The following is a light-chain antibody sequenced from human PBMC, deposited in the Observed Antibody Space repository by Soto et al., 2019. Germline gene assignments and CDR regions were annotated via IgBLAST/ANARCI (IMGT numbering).Light chain of an antibody. CDR2: AAS. CDR3: QQSYITPYT. CDR1: PGISVH. J-gene: IGKJ2*01. V-gene: IGKV1-39*01. Sequence: DIQMTQSPSSLSPSVRDTVTITCRAAPGISVHLNWYQQKQGEVPNLLIYAASNLHSGVPSRFSGSGSETEFALTIRSLQPEDFATYYCQQSYITPYTFGQGTRLEIK.